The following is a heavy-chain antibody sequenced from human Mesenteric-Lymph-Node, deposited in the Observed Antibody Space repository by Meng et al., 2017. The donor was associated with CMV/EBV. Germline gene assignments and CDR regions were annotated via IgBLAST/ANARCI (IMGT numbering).Heavy chain of an antibody. CDR1: GYSFTTYA. D-gene: IGHD2-2*01. V-gene: IGHV7-4-1*02. Sequence: ASGYSFTTYAVNWVRPAPGQGLEWMGWINTNSGNPPYAQVFTGRFVFSLDTSVSTAYLQISSLKAEDTAVYYCARESCISTSCFFQHWGQGTLVTVSS. J-gene: IGHJ1*01. CDR3: ARESCISTSCFFQH. CDR2: INTNSGNP.